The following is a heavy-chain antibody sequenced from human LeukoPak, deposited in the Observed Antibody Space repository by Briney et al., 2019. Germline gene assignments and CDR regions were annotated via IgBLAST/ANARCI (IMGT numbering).Heavy chain of an antibody. CDR3: AREGSMIVVVIKGGAFDI. D-gene: IGHD3-22*01. CDR1: GGTFSSYA. CDR2: IIPILGIA. Sequence: ASVKVSCKASGGTFSSYAISWVRQAPGQGLEWMGRIIPILGIANYAQKFQGRVTITADKSTSTAYMELSSLRSEDTAVYYCAREGSMIVVVIKGGAFDIWGQGTTVTVSS. J-gene: IGHJ3*02. V-gene: IGHV1-69*04.